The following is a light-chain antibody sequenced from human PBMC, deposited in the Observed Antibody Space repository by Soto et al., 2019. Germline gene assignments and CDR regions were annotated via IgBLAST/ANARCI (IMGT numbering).Light chain of an antibody. V-gene: IGLV2-14*01. CDR2: DVS. Sequence: QSALTQPASVYGSPGQSITISCSGTSSDVGGYNYVSWYQQHPGKAPKLMIYDVSKRPSGVSNRFSGSKSGNTASLTISGLQAEDEADYYCISYTTSSTLYVVFGGGTKLTVL. J-gene: IGLJ2*01. CDR3: ISYTTSSTLYVV. CDR1: SSDVGGYNY.